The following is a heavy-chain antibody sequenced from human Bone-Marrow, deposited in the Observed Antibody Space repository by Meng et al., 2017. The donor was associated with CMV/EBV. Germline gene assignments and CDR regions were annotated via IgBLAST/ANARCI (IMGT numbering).Heavy chain of an antibody. Sequence: ASVNVSCKDSGYTFTSYGISWVRQAPGQGLEWMGWISAYNVNTNYAQKLQGRVTMTTDTSTSTAYMELRSLRSDATAVYYCARSFWSGYFYYYYGMDVWGQGTTVTVSS. CDR3: ARSFWSGYFYYYYGMDV. J-gene: IGHJ6*02. CDR1: GYTFTSYG. CDR2: ISAYNVNT. V-gene: IGHV1-18*01. D-gene: IGHD3-3*01.